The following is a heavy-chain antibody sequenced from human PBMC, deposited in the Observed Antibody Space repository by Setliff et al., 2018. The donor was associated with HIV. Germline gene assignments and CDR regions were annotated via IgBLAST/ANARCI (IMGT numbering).Heavy chain of an antibody. CDR3: ARQERYCTSADCYRYFNY. CDR2: ISHSGST. V-gene: IGHV4-34*01. J-gene: IGHJ4*02. D-gene: IGHD2-2*02. Sequence: SETLSLTCAVYGGSFSVYYWSWIRQPPGKGLGWIGEISHSGSTNYNPSLKSRLTISLDTSKNQFSLKLSSVTAADTAVYYCARQERYCTSADCYRYFNYWGQGTLVTVSS. CDR1: GGSFSVYY.